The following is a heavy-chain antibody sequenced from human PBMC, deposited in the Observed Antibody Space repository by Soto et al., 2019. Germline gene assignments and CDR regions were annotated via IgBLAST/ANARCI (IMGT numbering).Heavy chain of an antibody. CDR3: AHRRGVSGGTSFDY. CDR1: GFSLNTTGVG. V-gene: IGHV2-5*02. D-gene: IGHD6-13*01. CDR2: IYWDDDK. J-gene: IGHJ4*02. Sequence: QITLKESGPTLVKPTQTLTLTCSFSGFSLNTTGVGVGWIRQPPGKALEWLALIYWDDDKRYSPSLKRRLTVTKDTSKNLVVLIMTNMDPVDTATYYCAHRRGVSGGTSFDYWGQGILVTVSS.